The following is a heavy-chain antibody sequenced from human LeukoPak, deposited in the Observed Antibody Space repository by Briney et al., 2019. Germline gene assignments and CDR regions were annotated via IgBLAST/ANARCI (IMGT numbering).Heavy chain of an antibody. Sequence: PSETLSLTCTVSGGSMSSYYWGWIRQPPGKGLEWIGTIYYSGSTYYNPSLQSRVTISVDTSKNQSSLKLSPVTAADTGVYYCARRPQYTSSWSNFDYWGQGTLITVSS. CDR2: IYYSGST. J-gene: IGHJ4*02. D-gene: IGHD6-13*01. CDR3: ARRPQYTSSWSNFDY. CDR1: GGSMSSYY. V-gene: IGHV4-39*01.